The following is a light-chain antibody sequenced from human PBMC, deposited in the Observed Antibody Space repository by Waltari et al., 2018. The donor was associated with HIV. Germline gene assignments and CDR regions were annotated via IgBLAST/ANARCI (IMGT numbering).Light chain of an antibody. Sequence: QSVLTPPPSASGTPGQMVTISSSGSSSNIGSISLFRYHPFPGPAPKLLMCTNPPRPAGVPYRFSGSRSGTSASLAMSGLRSEDEDDYHCAAWDGSHWVFGGGTKLTVL. CDR2: TNP. J-gene: IGLJ3*02. V-gene: IGLV1-47*01. CDR1: SSNIGSIS. CDR3: AAWDGSHWV.